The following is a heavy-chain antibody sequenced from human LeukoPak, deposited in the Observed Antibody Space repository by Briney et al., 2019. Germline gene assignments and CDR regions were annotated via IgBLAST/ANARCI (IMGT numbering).Heavy chain of an antibody. Sequence: PSETLSLTCAVYGESLSKYYWTWIRQSPGKELEWIGEINHRGSTNHNPSLKSRVTLSVDTSKHQFSLKLTSVTAADAAVYYCASSVGSTDYWGQGTLVTVSS. V-gene: IGHV4-34*01. CDR2: INHRGST. D-gene: IGHD1-26*01. CDR1: GESLSKYY. CDR3: ASSVGSTDY. J-gene: IGHJ4*02.